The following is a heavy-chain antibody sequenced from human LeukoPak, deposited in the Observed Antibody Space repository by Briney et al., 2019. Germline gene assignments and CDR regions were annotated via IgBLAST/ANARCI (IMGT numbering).Heavy chain of an antibody. V-gene: IGHV3-74*01. Sequence: PGGSLRLSCVASGFNFSTSWMNWVRQAPGKGLVWVSRIKTDGSTTTYADFVKGRVSVSRDNAKNTLYLQMNSLRAEDTAVYYCARGGSPFYWGRGTLVTVSS. D-gene: IGHD3-10*01. J-gene: IGHJ4*02. CDR2: IKTDGSTT. CDR3: ARGGSPFY. CDR1: GFNFSTSW.